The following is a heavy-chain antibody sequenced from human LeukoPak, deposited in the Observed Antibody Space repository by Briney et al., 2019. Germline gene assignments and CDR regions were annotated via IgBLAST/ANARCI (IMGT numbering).Heavy chain of an antibody. V-gene: IGHV4-30-4*01. Sequence: PSETLSLTCSVSGGSISSGDYFWTWIRQPPGKGLEYIGYIYYSGTTYYNPSLKSRITMSVDMSANQFSLRLTSVSAAGTAVYYCIRAYWIGFHFDSWGQGILVSVSS. CDR2: IYYSGTT. CDR1: GGSISSGDYF. CDR3: IRAYWIGFHFDS. J-gene: IGHJ4*02. D-gene: IGHD3-3*01.